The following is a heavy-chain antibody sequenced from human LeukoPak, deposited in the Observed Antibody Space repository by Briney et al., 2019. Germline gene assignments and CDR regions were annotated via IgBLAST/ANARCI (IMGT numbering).Heavy chain of an antibody. CDR2: ISAYNGKT. CDR1: GYTFTSYA. D-gene: IGHD3-16*01. V-gene: IGHV1-18*01. CDR3: ARDAVWGNSFTDY. Sequence: ASVKVSCKASGYTFTSYAMNWVRQAPGQGLEWMGWISAYNGKTNFAQKFQGRITMTTDTSTSTAYMELRSLRSDDTAVYYCARDAVWGNSFTDYWGQGTLVTVSS. J-gene: IGHJ4*02.